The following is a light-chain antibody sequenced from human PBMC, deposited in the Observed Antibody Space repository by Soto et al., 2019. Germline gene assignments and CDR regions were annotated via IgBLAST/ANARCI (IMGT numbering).Light chain of an antibody. Sequence: QSALTQPRSVSGSPGQSVTISCTGSSRDVGGYDFVSWYQQHPGKAPKLMISDVSERPSGVPDRFSGSKSANTASLTSSGLQAEDEAEYYCCSYAGTYTLVFGGGTKLTVL. CDR1: SRDVGGYDF. J-gene: IGLJ3*02. CDR2: DVS. V-gene: IGLV2-11*01. CDR3: CSYAGTYTLV.